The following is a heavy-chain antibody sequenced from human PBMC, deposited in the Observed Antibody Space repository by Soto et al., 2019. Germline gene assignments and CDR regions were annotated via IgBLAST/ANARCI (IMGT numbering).Heavy chain of an antibody. CDR1: GGSISSSSYY. V-gene: IGHV4-39*01. CDR3: ARASRYCSGGSCHYFDY. J-gene: IGHJ4*02. CDR2: IYYSGST. Sequence: QLQLQESGPGLVKPSETLSLTCTVSGGSISSSSYYWGWIRQSPGKGLEWIGSIYYSGSTYYNPSLKSRVTISVDTSKNQFSLKLSSVTAADTAVYYCARASRYCSGGSCHYFDYWGQGTLVTVSS. D-gene: IGHD2-15*01.